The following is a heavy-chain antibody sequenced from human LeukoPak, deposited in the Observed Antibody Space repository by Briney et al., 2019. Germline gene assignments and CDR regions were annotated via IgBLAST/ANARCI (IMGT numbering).Heavy chain of an antibody. CDR3: ARIHRYCSGGACYVLDN. CDR2: IYYSGST. V-gene: IGHV4-30-4*01. Sequence: SQTLSLTCTVSGVSISGGDYYWSWIRQPPGKGLEWIGYIYYSGSTYYNPSLKSRVTISVDTSKNQFSLKLSSVTAADTAVYYCARIHRYCSGGACYVLDNWGQGTLVAVSS. CDR1: GVSISGGDYY. J-gene: IGHJ4*02. D-gene: IGHD2-15*01.